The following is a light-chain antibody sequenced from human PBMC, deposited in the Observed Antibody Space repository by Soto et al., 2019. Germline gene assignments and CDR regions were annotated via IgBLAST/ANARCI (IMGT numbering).Light chain of an antibody. V-gene: IGKV3-15*01. CDR3: LQYNNWPPYT. CDR1: QSVSSN. Sequence: EIVMTQSPATLSVSPGERATLSCRASQSVSSNLAWFQQKPGQAPRLLIYGASTRATGIPARFSGSGSGTEFTLTITSLQSEDFAVYYCLQYNNWPPYTFGHGTNLEIK. J-gene: IGKJ2*01. CDR2: GAS.